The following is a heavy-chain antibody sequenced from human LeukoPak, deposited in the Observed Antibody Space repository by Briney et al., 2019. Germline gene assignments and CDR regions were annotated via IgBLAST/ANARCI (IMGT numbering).Heavy chain of an antibody. J-gene: IGHJ4*02. Sequence: GRAVTLSCPASGFTFSSYAMTWVRQAPGKGLEWVSAITGNGVSTFYANSVKGRFTTSRDKSKHTLYLQMSSLRAEDTAVYYCARELERLFDYWGQGTLVTVS. V-gene: IGHV3-23*01. D-gene: IGHD1-1*01. CDR3: ARELERLFDY. CDR2: ITGNGVST. CDR1: GFTFSSYA.